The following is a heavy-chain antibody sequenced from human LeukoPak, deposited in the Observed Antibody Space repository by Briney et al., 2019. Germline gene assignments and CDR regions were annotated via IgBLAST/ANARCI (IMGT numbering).Heavy chain of an antibody. CDR2: ITSSSSST. V-gene: IGHV3-21*01. D-gene: IGHD3-16*01. CDR1: GFGFSGYS. Sequence: PGGSLRLSCAASGFGFSGYSMVWVRQAPGKGLEWVSSITSSSSSTYYADSVKGRFTISRDNAKASLYLQMNSLRAGDTAVYYCARENGGSGKSLGQYYFYMDVWGKGTTVTVSS. CDR3: ARENGGSGKSLGQYYFYMDV. J-gene: IGHJ6*03.